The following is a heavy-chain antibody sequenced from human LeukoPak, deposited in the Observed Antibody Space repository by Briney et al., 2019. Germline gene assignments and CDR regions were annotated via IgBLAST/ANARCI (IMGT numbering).Heavy chain of an antibody. CDR1: GYTFTDYY. Sequence: ASVKVSCKTSGYTFTDYYMHWVRQAPGQGLEWMGWINPNTGGANYAQKFQGRVTMTRDTSISTAYMDLSRLRSDDTAVYYCAKEGLERVATITPDYWAREPWSPSPQ. CDR3: AKEGLERVATITPDY. J-gene: IGHJ4*02. V-gene: IGHV1-2*02. CDR2: INPNTGGA. D-gene: IGHD5-24*01.